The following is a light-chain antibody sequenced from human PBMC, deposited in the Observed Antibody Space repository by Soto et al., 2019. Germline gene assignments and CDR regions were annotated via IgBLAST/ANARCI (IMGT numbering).Light chain of an antibody. J-gene: IGLJ7*01. CDR3: CSYAGSTTRVV. Sequence: QSVLAQPPSASGSPGQSVTITCTGTNSDVGTYNYVSWYQHHPGKAPKFLIYEVSIRPSGVSDRFSGSKSGNTASLTISGLRPEDEAYYYCCSYAGSTTRVVFGGGTQLTVL. CDR1: NSDVGTYNY. V-gene: IGLV2-8*01. CDR2: EVS.